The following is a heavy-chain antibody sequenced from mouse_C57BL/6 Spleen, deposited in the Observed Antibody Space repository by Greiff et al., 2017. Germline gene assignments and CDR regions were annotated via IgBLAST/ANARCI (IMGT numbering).Heavy chain of an antibody. Sequence: EVMLVESGGGLVKPGGSLKLSCAASGFTFSSYTMSWVRQTPEKRLEWVATISGGGGNTYYPDSVKGRFTISRDNAKNTLYLQMSSLRSEDTALYYWARRGLREYFDYWGQGTTLTVSS. D-gene: IGHD2-4*01. CDR3: ARRGLREYFDY. V-gene: IGHV5-9*01. CDR2: ISGGGGNT. J-gene: IGHJ2*01. CDR1: GFTFSSYT.